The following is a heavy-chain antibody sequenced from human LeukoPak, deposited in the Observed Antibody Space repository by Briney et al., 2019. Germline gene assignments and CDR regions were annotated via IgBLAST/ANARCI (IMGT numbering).Heavy chain of an antibody. CDR2: IYYSGST. D-gene: IGHD3-10*01. Sequence: SETLSLTCTVSGGSISSSSYYWGWIRQPPGKGLEWIGSIYYSGSTYYNPSLKSRVTISVDTSKNQFSLKLSSVTAADTAVYYCARAPIPDYYGSGSYYWGDFDYWGQGTLVTVSS. CDR3: ARAPIPDYYGSGSYYWGDFDY. J-gene: IGHJ4*02. V-gene: IGHV4-39*07. CDR1: GGSISSSSYY.